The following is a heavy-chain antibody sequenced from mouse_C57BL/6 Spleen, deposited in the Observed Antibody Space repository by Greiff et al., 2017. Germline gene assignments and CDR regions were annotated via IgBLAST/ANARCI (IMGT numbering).Heavy chain of an antibody. Sequence: QVQLQQPGAELVKPGASVKLSCKASGYTFTSYWMQWVKQRPGQGLEWIGEIDPSDSCTNYNQKFKGKATLTVDTSSSTAYMQLISLTSEDSAVYYCARRGTTVVARHYWGQGTTLTVSS. J-gene: IGHJ2*01. CDR3: ARRGTTVVARHY. V-gene: IGHV1-50*01. CDR2: IDPSDSCT. D-gene: IGHD1-1*01. CDR1: GYTFTSYW.